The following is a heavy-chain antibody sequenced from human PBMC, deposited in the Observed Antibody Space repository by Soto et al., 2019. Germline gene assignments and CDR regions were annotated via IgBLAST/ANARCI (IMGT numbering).Heavy chain of an antibody. CDR1: GGTFSSYA. D-gene: IGHD3-22*01. Sequence: SVKVSCKASGGTFSSYAISWVRQAPGQGLEWMGGIIPIFGTANYAQKFQGRVTITADESTSTAYMELGSLRSEDTAVYYCASNVGNDSSGYYFPPLDYWGQGTLVTVSS. J-gene: IGHJ4*02. CDR2: IIPIFGTA. V-gene: IGHV1-69*13. CDR3: ASNVGNDSSGYYFPPLDY.